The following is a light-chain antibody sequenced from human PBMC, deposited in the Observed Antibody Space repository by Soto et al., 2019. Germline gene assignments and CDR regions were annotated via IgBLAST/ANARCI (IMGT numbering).Light chain of an antibody. CDR1: SGYSNYK. Sequence: QLVLTQSPSASASLGASVTLTCTLSSGYSNYKVDWYKQRPGKGPQFVMGVGTGGIVASKGDGIPDRFSVLGSGLNRNLAIKDIQKEDEGDYHCGAYHGSGSTWVFGGGTKLTVL. CDR2: VGTGGIVA. CDR3: GAYHGSGSTWV. J-gene: IGLJ2*01. V-gene: IGLV9-49*01.